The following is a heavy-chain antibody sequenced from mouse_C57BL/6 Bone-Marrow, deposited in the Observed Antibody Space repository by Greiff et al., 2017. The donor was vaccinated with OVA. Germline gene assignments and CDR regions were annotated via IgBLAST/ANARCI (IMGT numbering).Heavy chain of an antibody. Sequence: EVKLVESGGGLVQPGGSLKLSCAASGFTFSDYYMYWVRQTPEKRLEWVAYISNGGGSTYYPDTVKGRFTISRDNAKNTLYLQMSRLKSEDTAMYYCAIYYDYDDWFAYWGQGTLVTVSA. CDR3: AIYYDYDDWFAY. J-gene: IGHJ3*01. CDR2: ISNGGGST. V-gene: IGHV5-12*01. CDR1: GFTFSDYY. D-gene: IGHD2-4*01.